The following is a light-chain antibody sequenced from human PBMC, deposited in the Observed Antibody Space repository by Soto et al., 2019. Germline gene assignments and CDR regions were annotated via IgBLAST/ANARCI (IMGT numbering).Light chain of an antibody. CDR1: QSVSSNY. CDR2: GAS. CDR3: QQYVSPPPT. V-gene: IGKV3-20*01. J-gene: IGKJ4*01. Sequence: EIVLTQSPGTLSLSPGERATLSCRASQSVSSNYLAWYQQKPGQAPRLLIYGASSRATGIPDRFSGSGSGTDFTLTISRLEPEDFAVYHCQQYVSPPPTFGGGTKVEIK.